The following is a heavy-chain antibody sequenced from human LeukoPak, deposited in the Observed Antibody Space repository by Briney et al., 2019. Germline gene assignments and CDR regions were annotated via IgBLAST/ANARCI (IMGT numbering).Heavy chain of an antibody. Sequence: ASETLSLTCTVSGNPISSFFWSWIRQLPGKGLEWIGSMHYSGDSKYNPSLRSRVSLSIDTSKQQFSLRLSSVTAADTAVYYCARDLELERNRWNYFESWGQGALVTVSS. CDR3: ARDLELERNRWNYFES. CDR1: GNPISSFF. D-gene: IGHD1-1*01. V-gene: IGHV4-59*01. J-gene: IGHJ4*02. CDR2: MHYSGDS.